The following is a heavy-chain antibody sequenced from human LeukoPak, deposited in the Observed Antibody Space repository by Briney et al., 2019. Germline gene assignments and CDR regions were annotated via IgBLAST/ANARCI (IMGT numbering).Heavy chain of an antibody. CDR3: ARQSDYGDWYFDL. CDR1: GYTFTGYY. CDR2: INPNSGGT. D-gene: IGHD4-17*01. V-gene: IGHV1-2*02. Sequence: ASVTVSCKASGYTFTGYYTHWVRQAPGQGLEWMGWINPNSGGTNYAQKFQGRVTMTRDTSISTAYMELSRLRSDDTAVYYCARQSDYGDWYFDLWGRGTLVTVSS. J-gene: IGHJ2*01.